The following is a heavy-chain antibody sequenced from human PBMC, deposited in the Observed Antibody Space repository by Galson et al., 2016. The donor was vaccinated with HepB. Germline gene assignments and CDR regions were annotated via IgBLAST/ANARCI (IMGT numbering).Heavy chain of an antibody. Sequence: CAISWDSVSSNNAIWNWIRQSPSRGLEWLGRTYYRSKWYNDYGVSVKSRIAISPDTSKNQFSLQLTSVTPEDTAVYYCAGHLRMGRTSNGLDVWGQGTTVTVSS. CDR2: TYYRSKWYN. V-gene: IGHV6-1*01. D-gene: IGHD1/OR15-1a*01. J-gene: IGHJ6*02. CDR3: AGHLRMGRTSNGLDV. CDR1: WDSVSSNNAI.